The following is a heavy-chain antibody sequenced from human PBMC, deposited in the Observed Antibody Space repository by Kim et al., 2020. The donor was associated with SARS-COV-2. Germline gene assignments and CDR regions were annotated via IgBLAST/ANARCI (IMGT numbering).Heavy chain of an antibody. Sequence: DSVKGRFTISRDNSKNTLYLQMNSLRAEDTAVYYCAKAVVPAAPLGGGYWGQGTLVTVSS. D-gene: IGHD2-2*01. V-gene: IGHV3-23*01. J-gene: IGHJ4*02. CDR3: AKAVVPAAPLGGGY.